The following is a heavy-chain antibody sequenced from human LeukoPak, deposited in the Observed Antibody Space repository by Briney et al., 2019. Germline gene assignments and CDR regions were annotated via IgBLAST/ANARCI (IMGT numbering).Heavy chain of an antibody. J-gene: IGHJ4*02. CDR1: GGSISSGNYY. D-gene: IGHD3-3*01. V-gene: IGHV4-39*01. Sequence: PLETLSLTCTVSGGSISSGNYYWGWIRQPPGKGLEWIGSIYYSGSTYYNPSLKSRVTISLDTSKNQFSLKLSSVTAADTAVYYCARCGYYDFWSGYNPATFDSWGQGTLVTVSS. CDR2: IYYSGST. CDR3: ARCGYYDFWSGYNPATFDS.